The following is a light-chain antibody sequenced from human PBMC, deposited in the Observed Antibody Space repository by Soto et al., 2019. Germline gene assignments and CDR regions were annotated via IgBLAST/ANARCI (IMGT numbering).Light chain of an antibody. J-gene: IGKJ3*01. V-gene: IGKV1-33*01. CDR2: DAS. CDR1: QDISNY. Sequence: DIQMTQSPSSLSASVGDRVTITCQASQDISNYLNWYQQKPGKAPKLLIYDASNLETGVPSRFSGSGSGTDFTFTFSSLQPEDIATYYCQQYDNLLGTFGPGTKVDIK. CDR3: QQYDNLLGT.